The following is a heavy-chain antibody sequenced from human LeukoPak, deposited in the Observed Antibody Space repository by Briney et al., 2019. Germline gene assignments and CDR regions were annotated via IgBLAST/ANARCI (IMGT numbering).Heavy chain of an antibody. J-gene: IGHJ4*02. CDR2: INPNTGAT. CDR1: GYTFTGYY. Sequence: ASVKVSCKASGYTFTGYYMFWVRRAPGQGLEWMGWINPNTGATKYAQNFQGRVTLTRDTSIRTTFMELSSLRSDDTAFYYCARDEGFCNGDNHYPDLGYWGQGTLVTVSS. D-gene: IGHD2-15*01. CDR3: ARDEGFCNGDNHYPDLGY. V-gene: IGHV1-2*02.